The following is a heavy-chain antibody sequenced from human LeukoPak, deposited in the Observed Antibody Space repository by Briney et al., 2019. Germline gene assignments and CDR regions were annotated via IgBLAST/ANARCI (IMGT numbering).Heavy chain of an antibody. D-gene: IGHD1-1*01. Sequence: SETLSLTCAVYGGSFSGYYWSWIRQPPGKGLEWIGEINHSGSTNYNPSLKSRVTISVDTSKNQFSLKLSSVTAADTAVYYCARRWTGTIRMFDYWGQGTLVTVSS. CDR3: ARRWTGTIRMFDY. CDR1: GGSFSGYY. V-gene: IGHV4-34*01. J-gene: IGHJ4*02. CDR2: INHSGST.